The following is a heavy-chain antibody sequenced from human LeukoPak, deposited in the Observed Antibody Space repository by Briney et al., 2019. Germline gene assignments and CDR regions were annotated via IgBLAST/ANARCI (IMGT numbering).Heavy chain of an antibody. V-gene: IGHV1-2*02. CDR3: ARGRLVVGGTGALFGN. CDR2: INPNSGGT. CDR1: GYTFTGYY. D-gene: IGHD2-15*01. Sequence: GASVKVSCKASGYTFTGYYMHWVRQAPGQGLEWMGWINPNSGGTSYGQKFQGRVTMTRDTSISTAYMELSRLTSDDTAVYYCARGRLVVGGTGALFGNWGQGTLVTVSS. J-gene: IGHJ4*02.